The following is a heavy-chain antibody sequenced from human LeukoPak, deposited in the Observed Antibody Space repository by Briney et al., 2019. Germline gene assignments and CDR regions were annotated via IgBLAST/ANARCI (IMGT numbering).Heavy chain of an antibody. CDR2: IYYSGST. Sequence: SETLSLTCTVSGGSISSYYCSWIRQPPGKGLEWIGYIYYSGSTNYNPSLKSRVTISVDTSKNQFSLKLSSVTAADTAVYYCARSGFWSGYYPKNWFDPWGQGTLVTLSS. J-gene: IGHJ5*02. V-gene: IGHV4-59*01. CDR3: ARSGFWSGYYPKNWFDP. CDR1: GGSISSYY. D-gene: IGHD3-3*01.